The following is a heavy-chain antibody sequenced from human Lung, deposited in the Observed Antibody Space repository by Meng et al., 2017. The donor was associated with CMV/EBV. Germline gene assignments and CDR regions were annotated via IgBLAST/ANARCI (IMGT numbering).Heavy chain of an antibody. CDR3: TRHLRGEPIDS. D-gene: IGHD3-10*01. CDR1: GDTFTGYW. Sequence: KVSCKGSGDTFTGYWIGWVRQMPGKGLEWMGIVYPGDSDTRYSPSFQGRVSISVDKSISTAYLHWSSLRASDTAMYYCTRHLRGEPIDSSGQRTLVTVSS. CDR2: VYPGDSDT. J-gene: IGHJ4*02. V-gene: IGHV5-51*01.